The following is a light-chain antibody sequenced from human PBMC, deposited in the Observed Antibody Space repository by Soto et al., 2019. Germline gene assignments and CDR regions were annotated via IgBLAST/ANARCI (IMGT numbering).Light chain of an antibody. V-gene: IGKV1-39*01. CDR1: QGISTY. J-gene: IGKJ1*01. CDR3: KQNYSAKWT. Sequence: DIEMTQSPSSLSASVGDRLTITCRASQGISTYLNWYQQKPGKAPKLLIYAESTLQSGVPSRFSGSGSETDLTLTISSLQPEDFASYSCKQNYSAKWTFGQGTKVDIX. CDR2: AES.